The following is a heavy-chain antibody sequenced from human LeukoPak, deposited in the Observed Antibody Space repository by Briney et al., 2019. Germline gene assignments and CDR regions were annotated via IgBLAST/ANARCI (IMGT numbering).Heavy chain of an antibody. CDR2: IFYSGNT. V-gene: IGHV4-59*01. J-gene: IGHJ4*02. CDR3: ARGSITGVGIPFDY. CDR1: GGSISNYY. D-gene: IGHD7-27*01. Sequence: SSETLSLTCTVSGGSISNYYWSWIRQPPGRGLEWIGYIFYSGNTNYNPSLKSRVTISLDTSKSQFSLKLTSVTAADTAVYYCARGSITGVGIPFDYWGQGTLVTVSS.